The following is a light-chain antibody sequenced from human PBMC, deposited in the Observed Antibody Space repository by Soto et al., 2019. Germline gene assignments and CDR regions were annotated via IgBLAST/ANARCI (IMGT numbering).Light chain of an antibody. V-gene: IGLV1-44*01. CDR3: AAWDDSLNGRV. CDR1: SSNIGSNT. J-gene: IGLJ1*01. CDR2: SNN. Sequence: FVLTQPPSASGTPGQRVTLSCSGSSSNIGSNTVNWYQQLPGTAPKLLIYSNNQRPSGVPDRFSGSKSGTSASLAISGLQSEDEADYYCAAWDDSLNGRVFGTGTKVTVL.